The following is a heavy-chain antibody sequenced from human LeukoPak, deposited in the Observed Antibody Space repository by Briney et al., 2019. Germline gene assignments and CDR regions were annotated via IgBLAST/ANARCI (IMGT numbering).Heavy chain of an antibody. Sequence: GGSLRLSCAASGFTFSSYWMNWVRQAPGKGLVWVSHIASDGSSTTYADSVKGRFSISRDNAKNTLYLQMNSLRAEDTAVYYCARVVYDSSGYYPSFDYWGQGTLVTVSS. CDR1: GFTFSSYW. V-gene: IGHV3-74*01. CDR2: IASDGSST. D-gene: IGHD3-22*01. J-gene: IGHJ4*02. CDR3: ARVVYDSSGYYPSFDY.